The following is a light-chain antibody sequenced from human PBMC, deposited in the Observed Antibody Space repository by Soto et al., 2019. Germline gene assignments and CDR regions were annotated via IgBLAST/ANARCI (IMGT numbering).Light chain of an antibody. Sequence: EIVLTQSPGTLSLSPGERATLSCSASQTVSSNFLAWYQQRPAQAPRLLIHGASTRATGITDRFSGSVSGTDFTLTISGLEPEDFAVYYCKQYGGSPATFGQGTKVDIK. CDR1: QTVSSNF. CDR2: GAS. J-gene: IGKJ1*01. V-gene: IGKV3-20*01. CDR3: KQYGGSPAT.